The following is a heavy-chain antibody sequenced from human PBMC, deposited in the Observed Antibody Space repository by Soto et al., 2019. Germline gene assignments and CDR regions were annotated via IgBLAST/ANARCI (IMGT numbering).Heavy chain of an antibody. Sequence: SETLSLTCTVSGGSISSYYWSWIRQPPGKGLEWIGYIYYSGSTNYSPSLKSRVTISVDTSKNQFSLKLSSVTAADTAVYYCARYEAYCGGDCSYYFDYWGQGTLVTVSS. D-gene: IGHD2-21*02. CDR2: IYYSGST. J-gene: IGHJ4*02. CDR3: ARYEAYCGGDCSYYFDY. V-gene: IGHV4-59*01. CDR1: GGSISSYY.